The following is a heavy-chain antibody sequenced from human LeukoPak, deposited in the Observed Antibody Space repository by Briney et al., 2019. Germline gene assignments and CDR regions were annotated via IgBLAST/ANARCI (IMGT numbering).Heavy chain of an antibody. Sequence: GASVKVSCKASGYTFTAYYIHWVRQAPGQGFEWMGWINPNSGGTSYAQKFQGRVTLTRDTSISTAYMELSRLRSDDTAVYYCAKARGLYCSSTSCYDCDVWGKGTTVTVSS. V-gene: IGHV1-2*02. D-gene: IGHD2-2*01. CDR1: GYTFTAYY. J-gene: IGHJ6*04. CDR3: AKARGLYCSSTSCYDCDV. CDR2: INPNSGGT.